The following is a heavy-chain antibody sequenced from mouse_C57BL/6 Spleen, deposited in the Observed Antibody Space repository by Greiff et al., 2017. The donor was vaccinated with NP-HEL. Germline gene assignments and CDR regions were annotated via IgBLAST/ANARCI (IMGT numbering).Heavy chain of an antibody. CDR2: ISSGSSTI. D-gene: IGHD1-1*01. V-gene: IGHV5-17*01. Sequence: EVQGVESGGGLVKPGGSLKLSCAASGFTFSDYGMHWVRQAPEKGLEWVAYISSGSSTIYYADTVKGRFTISRDNAKNTLFLQMTSLRSEDTAMYYCARALYYYGSSYGLGDYWGQGTSVTVSS. CDR3: ARALYYYGSSYGLGDY. J-gene: IGHJ4*01. CDR1: GFTFSDYG.